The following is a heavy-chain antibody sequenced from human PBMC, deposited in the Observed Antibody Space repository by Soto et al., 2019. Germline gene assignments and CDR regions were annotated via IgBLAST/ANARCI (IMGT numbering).Heavy chain of an antibody. CDR1: GGSFSGYY. CDR2: INHSGST. Sequence: SETLSLTCAVYGGSFSGYYWIWIRQPPGKGLEWIGEINHSGSTDYNPSLNSRVSISVDTSKNQFSLKLRSVTAADTAVYYCARGAYCSGDSCYSDNWIDPSGQGTLVTVST. V-gene: IGHV4-34*01. J-gene: IGHJ5*02. D-gene: IGHD2-15*01. CDR3: ARGAYCSGDSCYSDNWIDP.